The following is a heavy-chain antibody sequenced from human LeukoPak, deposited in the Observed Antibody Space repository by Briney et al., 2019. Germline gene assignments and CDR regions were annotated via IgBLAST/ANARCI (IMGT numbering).Heavy chain of an antibody. CDR2: INPNSGGT. Sequence: ASVKVSCKASGYTFTGYYMHWVRQAPCPGLERMGWINPNSGGTNYAQKFQGRVTMNRDTSISTAYMELSRLRSDDTAVYYGARSYGSGSSYFDYWGQGTLVTVSS. J-gene: IGHJ4*02. CDR1: GYTFTGYY. CDR3: ARSYGSGSSYFDY. D-gene: IGHD3-10*01. V-gene: IGHV1-2*02.